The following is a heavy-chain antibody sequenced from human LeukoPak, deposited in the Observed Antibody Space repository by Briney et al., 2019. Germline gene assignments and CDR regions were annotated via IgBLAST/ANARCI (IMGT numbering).Heavy chain of an antibody. CDR3: AKDRNSRYSYGFFDY. V-gene: IGHV3-7*03. J-gene: IGHJ4*02. CDR1: GFTFSTYS. Sequence: GGFLRLSCAASGFTFSTYSMSWVRQAPGKGLEWVANIKQDGSEKYYVDSVKGRFTISRDNAKNSLYLQMNSLRAEDTAVYYCAKDRNSRYSYGFFDYWGQGTLVTVSS. CDR2: IKQDGSEK. D-gene: IGHD5-18*01.